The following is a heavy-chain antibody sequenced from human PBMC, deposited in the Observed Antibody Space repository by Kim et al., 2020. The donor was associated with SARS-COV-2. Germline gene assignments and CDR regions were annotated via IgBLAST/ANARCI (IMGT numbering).Heavy chain of an antibody. J-gene: IGHJ4*02. CDR2: IYPGDSDT. CDR1: GYSFTSYW. CDR3: ARATYYYGSGSYYGGGATFDY. Sequence: GESLKISCKGSGYSFTSYWIGWVRQMPGKGLEWMGIIYPGDSDTRYSPSFQGQVTISADKSISTAYLQWSSLKASDTAMYYCARATYYYGSGSYYGGGATFDYWGQGTLVTVSS. D-gene: IGHD3-10*01. V-gene: IGHV5-51*01.